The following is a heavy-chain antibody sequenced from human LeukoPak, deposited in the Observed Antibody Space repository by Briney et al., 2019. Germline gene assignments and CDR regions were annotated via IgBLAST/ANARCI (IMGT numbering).Heavy chain of an antibody. CDR2: INTNTGNP. Sequence: ASVKVSCKASGYTSTSYAMNWVRQAPGQGLEWMGWINTNTGNPTYAQGFTGRFVFSLDTSVSTAYLQISSLKAEDTAVYYCARDTYSSSWYWYGLDVWGQGTTVTVSS. CDR3: ARDTYSSSWYWYGLDV. V-gene: IGHV7-4-1*02. J-gene: IGHJ6*02. CDR1: GYTSTSYA. D-gene: IGHD6-13*01.